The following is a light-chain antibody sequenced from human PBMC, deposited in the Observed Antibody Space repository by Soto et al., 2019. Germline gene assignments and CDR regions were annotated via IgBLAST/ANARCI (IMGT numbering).Light chain of an antibody. V-gene: IGKV3-20*01. Sequence: IVLTQSPGTLSLSPGEGATLSCRAGQSVSSYLAWYQQKPGQGPRLLIYAASSRAPGIPDRFSGSGSGTGFTLTINRLEPEDFAVYYCQQYGSSPPTFGQGTKVEIK. CDR1: QSVSSY. CDR2: AAS. J-gene: IGKJ1*01. CDR3: QQYGSSPPT.